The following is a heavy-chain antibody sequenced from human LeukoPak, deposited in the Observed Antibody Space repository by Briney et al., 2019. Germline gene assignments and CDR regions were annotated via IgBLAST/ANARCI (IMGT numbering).Heavy chain of an antibody. J-gene: IGHJ4*02. D-gene: IGHD3-22*01. V-gene: IGHV3-30*04. Sequence: PGGSLKLSCAASGFTFSTYNMHWVRQAPGKGLEWVAVVSYDGRIEYYADSVRGRFTISRDNAKNSLYLQMNSLRAEDTAVYYCARGAYYYEDWGQGTLVTVSS. CDR1: GFTFSTYN. CDR2: VSYDGRIE. CDR3: ARGAYYYED.